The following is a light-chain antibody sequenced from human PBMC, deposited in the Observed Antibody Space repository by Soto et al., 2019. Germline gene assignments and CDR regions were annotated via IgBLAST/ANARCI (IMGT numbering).Light chain of an antibody. V-gene: IGKV3-11*01. CDR3: QQRSNWPPYT. Sequence: EIVLTQSPATLSLSPGERATLSCRASQSVSSYLAWYQQKAGQATRLLINDASNRATGIPARFSGSGSGTDFTLTISSLEPEDFAVYYCQQRSNWPPYTFGQGTKLEIK. CDR1: QSVSSY. CDR2: DAS. J-gene: IGKJ2*01.